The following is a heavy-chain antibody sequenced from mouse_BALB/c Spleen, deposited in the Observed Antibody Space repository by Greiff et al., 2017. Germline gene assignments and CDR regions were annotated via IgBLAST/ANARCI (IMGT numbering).Heavy chain of an antibody. CDR3: ARDQDGNYDYYAMDY. D-gene: IGHD2-1*01. CDR1: GYSITSGYY. V-gene: IGHV3-6*02. Sequence: EVQLVESGPGLVKPSQSLSLTCSVTGYSITSGYYWNWIRQFPGNKLEWMGYISYDGSNNYNPSLKNRISITRDTSKNQFFLKLNSVTTEDTATYYCARDQDGNYDYYAMDYWGQGTSVTVSS. CDR2: ISYDGSN. J-gene: IGHJ4*01.